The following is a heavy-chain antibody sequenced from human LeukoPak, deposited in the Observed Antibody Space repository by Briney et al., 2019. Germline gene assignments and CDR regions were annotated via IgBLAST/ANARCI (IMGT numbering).Heavy chain of an antibody. V-gene: IGHV4-34*01. J-gene: IGHJ3*02. CDR1: GGSFSGHY. Sequence: SETLSLTCAVYGGSFSGHYWSWIRQPPGKGLEWIGEISHTGSTNYNPSLKSRVTISLATSKNQFSLKLSSVTAADTAVYYCARDLVTVTKGFDIWGQGTMVSVSS. CDR3: ARDLVTVTKGFDI. D-gene: IGHD4-17*01. CDR2: ISHTGST.